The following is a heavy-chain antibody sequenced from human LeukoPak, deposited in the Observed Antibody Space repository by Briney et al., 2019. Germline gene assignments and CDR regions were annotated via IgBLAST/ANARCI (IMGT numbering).Heavy chain of an antibody. Sequence: ASVKVSCKASGYTFTGYYMHWVRQAPGQGLEWMGWINPNSGGTNYAQKFQGRVTMTRDTSISTAYMELSRLRSDDTATYYCATEPRWQPFSSDIWGRGTLVTVSS. D-gene: IGHD5-24*01. CDR2: INPNSGGT. V-gene: IGHV1-2*02. CDR3: ATEPRWQPFSSDI. CDR1: GYTFTGYY. J-gene: IGHJ3*02.